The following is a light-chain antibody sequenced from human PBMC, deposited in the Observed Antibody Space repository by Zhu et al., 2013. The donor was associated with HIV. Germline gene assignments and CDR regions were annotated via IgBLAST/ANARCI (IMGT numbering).Light chain of an antibody. J-gene: IGKJ4*01. V-gene: IGKV3-11*01. Sequence: EIVLTQSPATLSLSPGERATLSCRASQSVSSYLAWYQQKPGQAPRLLIYDASKKANGIPARFSGSGSGTDFTLTISSLEPEDFAVYYCQQRSDWPPSLTFGGGTKVEDQT. CDR3: QQRSDWPPSLT. CDR1: QSVSSY. CDR2: DAS.